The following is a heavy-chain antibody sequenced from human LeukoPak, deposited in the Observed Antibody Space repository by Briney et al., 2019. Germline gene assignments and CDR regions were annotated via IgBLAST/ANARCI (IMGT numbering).Heavy chain of an antibody. CDR1: GYTFTSYG. Sequence: ASVKVSCKASGYTFTSYGISWVRQAPGHGFEWMGWISAYNGNTNYAQKLQGRVTMTTDTSTSTAYMELRSLRSDDTAVYYCARDPAYGSGSFQDYWGQGTLVTVSS. D-gene: IGHD3-10*01. CDR3: ARDPAYGSGSFQDY. J-gene: IGHJ4*02. V-gene: IGHV1-18*01. CDR2: ISAYNGNT.